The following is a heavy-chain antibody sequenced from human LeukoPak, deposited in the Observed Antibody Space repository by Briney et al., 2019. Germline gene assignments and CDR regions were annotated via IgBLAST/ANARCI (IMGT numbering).Heavy chain of an antibody. V-gene: IGHV3-23*01. CDR1: GFSVSNYV. CDR2: ISASSINT. D-gene: IGHD2-2*01. J-gene: IGHJ2*01. Sequence: GGSLRLSCAASGFSVSNYVMNWVRQAPGKGLEWVSGISASSINTYYAESVKGRFTTSRDISMNTLNLQMNTLRAEDTAVYYCVHVPVSAQWYFALWGRGTLVTVS. CDR3: VHVPVSAQWYFAL.